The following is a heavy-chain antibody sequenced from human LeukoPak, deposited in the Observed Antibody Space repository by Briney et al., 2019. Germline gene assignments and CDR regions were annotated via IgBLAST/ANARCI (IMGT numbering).Heavy chain of an antibody. CDR2: ISGSSSYI. D-gene: IGHD1-14*01. V-gene: IGHV3-21*01. J-gene: IGHJ6*02. CDR3: ARADGTGGMDV. Sequence: GGSLRLSCAASGFTFSSYSMNWVRQAPGKGLEWVSSISGSSSYIYYADSVKGRFTISRDNAKNSLYLQMNSLRAEDTAVYYCARADGTGGMDVWGQGTTVTVSS. CDR1: GFTFSSYS.